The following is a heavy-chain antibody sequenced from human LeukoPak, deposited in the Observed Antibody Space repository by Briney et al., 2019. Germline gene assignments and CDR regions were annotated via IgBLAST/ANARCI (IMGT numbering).Heavy chain of an antibody. CDR1: GFTFSSYA. J-gene: IGHJ4*02. D-gene: IGHD2-2*01. CDR2: IRFDGSNK. V-gene: IGHV3-30*02. CDR3: AKGYCSGTSCYSGLD. Sequence: PGRSLRLSCAASGFTFSSYAMHWVRQAPGKGLEWVAFIRFDGSNKYYADSVKGRFTISRDNSKNTLSLQMNSLRPEDTAVYYCAKGYCSGTSCYSGLDWGQGTLVTVSS.